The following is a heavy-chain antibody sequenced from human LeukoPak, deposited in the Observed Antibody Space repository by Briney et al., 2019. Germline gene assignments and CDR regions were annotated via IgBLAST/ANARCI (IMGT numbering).Heavy chain of an antibody. J-gene: IGHJ4*02. V-gene: IGHV3-21*01. D-gene: IGHD3-10*01. CDR2: ITTSSYI. CDR1: GFTFSRYS. CDR3: ARGRWFGEFDY. Sequence: WGSLRLSCAASGFTFSRYSMSRVRQAPGKGLEWVSSITTSSYIYYADSVKGRFTISRDNAKNSLYLQMNSLRAEDTAVYYCARGRWFGEFDYWGQGTLVTVSS.